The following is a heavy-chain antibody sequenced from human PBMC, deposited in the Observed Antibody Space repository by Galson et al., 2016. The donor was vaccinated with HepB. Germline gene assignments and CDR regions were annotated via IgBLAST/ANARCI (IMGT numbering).Heavy chain of an antibody. Sequence: SETLSLTCTVSGGSISSYYWNWIRQPPGKGLEWIGYIYYSGTTHYNPSLKNRVSISVDTSKDQFSLKLRSVTAADTAVDYCARDVSYDFWRGYYSRFDTWGQGTLVTVSS. V-gene: IGHV4-59*12. J-gene: IGHJ5*02. CDR3: ARDVSYDFWRGYYSRFDT. CDR2: IYYSGTT. CDR1: GGSISSYY. D-gene: IGHD3-3*01.